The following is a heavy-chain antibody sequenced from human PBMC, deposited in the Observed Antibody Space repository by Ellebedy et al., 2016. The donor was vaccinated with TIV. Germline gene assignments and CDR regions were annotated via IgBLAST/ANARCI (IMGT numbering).Heavy chain of an antibody. CDR2: IYTSGST. J-gene: IGHJ4*02. CDR1: SGSISTGSYY. Sequence: SETLSLXXTVSSGSISTGSYYWNWIRQPAGKGLEWIGRIYTSGSTDYNPSLRSRVTMSLDTSTNQFSLKLTAVTAADTAVYFCARAYYDILTGYNALNYWGQGTLVTVSS. D-gene: IGHD3-9*01. CDR3: ARAYYDILTGYNALNY. V-gene: IGHV4-61*02.